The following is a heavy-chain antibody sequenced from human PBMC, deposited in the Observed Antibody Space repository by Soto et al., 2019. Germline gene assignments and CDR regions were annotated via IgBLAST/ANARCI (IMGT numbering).Heavy chain of an antibody. D-gene: IGHD2-15*01. V-gene: IGHV3-23*01. CDR3: ATPPVVAATTPRDDAFDI. Sequence: GGSLRLSCAASGFTFSSYAMSWVRQAPGKGLEWVSAISGSSGSIYYADSVKGRFTISRDNAKNSLYLQMNSLRAEDTAVYYCATPPVVAATTPRDDAFDIWGQGTMVTVSS. J-gene: IGHJ3*02. CDR1: GFTFSSYA. CDR2: ISGSSGSI.